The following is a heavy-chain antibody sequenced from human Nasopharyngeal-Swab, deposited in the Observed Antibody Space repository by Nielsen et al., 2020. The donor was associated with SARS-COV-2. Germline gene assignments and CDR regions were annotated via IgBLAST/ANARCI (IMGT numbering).Heavy chain of an antibody. D-gene: IGHD3-16*01. Sequence: GESLKISCAASGFTFSSYWMSWVRQAPGKGLEWVANIKQDGSEKDYVDSVKGRFTISRDNAKNSLYLQMNSLRAEDTAVYYCARARGSYAFDYWGQGTLVTVSS. CDR3: ARARGSYAFDY. J-gene: IGHJ4*02. V-gene: IGHV3-7*01. CDR1: GFTFSSYW. CDR2: IKQDGSEK.